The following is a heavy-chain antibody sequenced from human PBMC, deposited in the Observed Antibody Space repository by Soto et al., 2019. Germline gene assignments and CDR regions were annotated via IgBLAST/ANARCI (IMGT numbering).Heavy chain of an antibody. Sequence: QLQLQESGPGLVKPSQTLSLTCTVSGGSISSGDYNWRWIRQPPGKGLEYVGYVVYSGTTHYNPSLKSRLSISLDTSKNLFSLRLTSVTAADTAVYSCARANWGLSLDIWGHGPRVNVSS. J-gene: IGHJ3*02. CDR2: VVYSGTT. CDR3: ARANWGLSLDI. D-gene: IGHD7-27*01. V-gene: IGHV4-30-4*01. CDR1: GGSISSGDYN.